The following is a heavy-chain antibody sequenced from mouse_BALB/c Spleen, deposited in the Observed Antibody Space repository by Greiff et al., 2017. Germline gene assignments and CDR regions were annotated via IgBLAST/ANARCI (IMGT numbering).Heavy chain of an antibody. CDR2: ISSGGSYT. J-gene: IGHJ3*01. D-gene: IGHD2-4*01. Sequence: EVQVVESGGDLVKPGGSLKLSCAASGFTFSSYGMSWVRQTPDKRLEWVATISSGGSYTYYPDSVKGRFTISRDNAKNTLYLQMSSLKSEDTAMYYCARHRDDYSWFAYWGQGTLVTVSA. V-gene: IGHV5-6*01. CDR1: GFTFSSYG. CDR3: ARHRDDYSWFAY.